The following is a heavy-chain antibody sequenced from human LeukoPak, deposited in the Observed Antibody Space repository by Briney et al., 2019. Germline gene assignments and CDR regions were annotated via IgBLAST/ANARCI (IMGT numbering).Heavy chain of an antibody. CDR2: IYYSGST. D-gene: IGHD3-3*01. V-gene: IGHV4-31*03. CDR3: ARDKRGITIFGVVSYYFDY. CDR1: GGSISSGGYC. Sequence: SQTLSLTCTVSGGSISSGGYCWSWIRQHPGKGLEWIGYIYYSGSTYYNPSLKSRVTISVDTSKNQFSLKLSSVTAADTAVYYCARDKRGITIFGVVSYYFDYWGQGTLVTVSS. J-gene: IGHJ4*02.